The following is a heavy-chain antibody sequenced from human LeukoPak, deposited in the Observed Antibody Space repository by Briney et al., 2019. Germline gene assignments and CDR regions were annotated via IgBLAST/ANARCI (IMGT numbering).Heavy chain of an antibody. CDR3: ARTEYYYDSSGYKTDAFDI. V-gene: IGHV3-66*01. J-gene: IGHJ3*02. Sequence: GGSLRLSCAASGFTVSSNYMSWVRQAPGKGLEWVSVIYSGGSTYYADSVKGRFTISRDNSKNTLYLQMNSLRAKDTAVCYCARTEYYYDSSGYKTDAFDIWGQGTMVTVSS. CDR1: GFTVSSNY. D-gene: IGHD3-22*01. CDR2: IYSGGST.